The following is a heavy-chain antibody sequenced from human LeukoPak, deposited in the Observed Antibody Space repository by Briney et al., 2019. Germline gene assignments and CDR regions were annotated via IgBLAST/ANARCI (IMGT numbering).Heavy chain of an antibody. Sequence: GGSLRLSCAASGFPLNTYWMHWVRQAPGKGLVWVPRVNTEGTTTEYADSVKGRFTISRDNAKNTLYLQMNSLRDEDTAVYFCAKGTHLSNSYNWLDSWGQGTLVTVSS. V-gene: IGHV3-74*03. CDR1: GFPLNTYW. CDR2: VNTEGTTT. CDR3: AKGTHLSNSYNWLDS. D-gene: IGHD4-11*01. J-gene: IGHJ5*01.